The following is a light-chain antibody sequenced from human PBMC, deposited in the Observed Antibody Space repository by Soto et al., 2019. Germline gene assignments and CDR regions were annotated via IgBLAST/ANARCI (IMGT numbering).Light chain of an antibody. V-gene: IGKV3-11*01. Sequence: EIVLTQSPATLSSSPGETATLSCRASQYVGTRLAWYQHKPGQAPRLLIYYTSNRATGIPARFSGSGSGTDFSLTISSLEPEDFAVYYCQQRSHWPRTFGQGTKVDNK. CDR3: QQRSHWPRT. CDR2: YTS. J-gene: IGKJ1*01. CDR1: QYVGTR.